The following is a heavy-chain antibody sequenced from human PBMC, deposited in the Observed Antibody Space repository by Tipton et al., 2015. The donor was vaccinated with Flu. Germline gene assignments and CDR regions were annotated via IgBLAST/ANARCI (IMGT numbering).Heavy chain of an antibody. CDR2: IYTSGST. CDR3: ARDDGDYGSESYHYYYGMDV. Sequence: TLSLTCTVSGDSISSGTHYWSWIRQPAGKGLEWIGRIYTSGSTNYNPSLKTRVTISGDTSKNQFSLKLSSVTAADTAVYYCARDDGDYGSESYHYYYGMDVWGQGTTVTVSS. CDR1: GDSISSGTHY. J-gene: IGHJ6*02. D-gene: IGHD3-10*01. V-gene: IGHV4-61*02.